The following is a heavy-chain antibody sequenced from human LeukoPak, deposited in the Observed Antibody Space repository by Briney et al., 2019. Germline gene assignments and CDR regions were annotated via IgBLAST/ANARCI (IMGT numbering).Heavy chain of an antibody. Sequence: SVKVSCKASGGTFSSYAISWVRQAPGQGLEWMGGIIPIFGTANYAQKFQGRVTITTDESTSTAYMELSSLRSEDTAVYYCASAYRSSTSCSSYYFDYWGQGALVTVSS. J-gene: IGHJ4*02. CDR3: ASAYRSSTSCSSYYFDY. CDR2: IIPIFGTA. D-gene: IGHD2-2*01. V-gene: IGHV1-69*05. CDR1: GGTFSSYA.